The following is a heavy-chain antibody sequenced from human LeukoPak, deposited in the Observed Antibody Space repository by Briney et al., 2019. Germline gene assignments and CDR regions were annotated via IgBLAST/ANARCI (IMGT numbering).Heavy chain of an antibody. J-gene: IGHJ4*02. V-gene: IGHV3-53*05. Sequence: GGSLRLSCAASGFTVGSNYMSWVRQAPGKGLEWVSVIYGGGGSTYYADSVKGRFTISRDNSKSTLYLQMNSLRAEDTAVYYCARDPNIAALDYWGQGTLVTVSS. CDR3: ARDPNIAALDY. CDR2: IYGGGGST. CDR1: GFTVGSNY. D-gene: IGHD6-13*01.